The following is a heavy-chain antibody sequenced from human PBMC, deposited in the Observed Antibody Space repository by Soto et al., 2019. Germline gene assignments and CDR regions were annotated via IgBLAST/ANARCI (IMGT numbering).Heavy chain of an antibody. CDR3: ARGPRAPPPHDYGMDV. CDR2: ISGSGGDT. Sequence: EVQLLESGGGLVQPGGSLRISCAASGFTFSSYVMNWVRQAPGKGLEWVSGISGSGGDTFYADSVKGRYTISRDNSKNTLYLQMNSLRAEDTAVYYCARGPRAPPPHDYGMDVWGQGTTVTVSS. J-gene: IGHJ6*02. V-gene: IGHV3-23*01. CDR1: GFTFSSYV.